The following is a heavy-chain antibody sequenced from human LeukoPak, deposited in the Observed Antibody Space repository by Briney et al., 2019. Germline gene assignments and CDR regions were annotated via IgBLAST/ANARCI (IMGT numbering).Heavy chain of an antibody. J-gene: IGHJ6*02. CDR3: ASFGAGYGSGSYYYYGMDV. D-gene: IGHD3-10*01. V-gene: IGHV1-18*01. Sequence: ASVKVSCKASGYTFTSYGISWVRQAPGQGLEWMGWISAYNGNTNYAQKLQGRVTMTTDTSTSTAYMELRSLRSDDTAVYYCASFGAGYGSGSYYYYGMDVWGQGTTVTVSS. CDR1: GYTFTSYG. CDR2: ISAYNGNT.